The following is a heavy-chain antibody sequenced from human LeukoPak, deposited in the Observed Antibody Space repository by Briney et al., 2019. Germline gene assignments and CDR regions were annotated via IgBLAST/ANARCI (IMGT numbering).Heavy chain of an antibody. CDR1: GFTFSSYG. J-gene: IGHJ4*02. Sequence: PGGSLRLSCAASGFTFSSYGMSWVRQAPGKGLEWVSTISGSVGYTYYADSVKGRFTISRDNSKNTLYLQMNSLRAEDTAVYYCAKIEQQLVYPGYWGQGTLVTVSS. CDR2: ISGSVGYT. CDR3: AKIEQQLVYPGY. D-gene: IGHD6-13*01. V-gene: IGHV3-23*01.